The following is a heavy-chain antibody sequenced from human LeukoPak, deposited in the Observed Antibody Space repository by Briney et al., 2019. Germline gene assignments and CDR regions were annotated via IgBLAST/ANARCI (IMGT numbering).Heavy chain of an antibody. CDR1: GLTFSSYS. CDR3: AKGRGLAVRPPNEGFFDQ. CDR2: ISYDGSNK. D-gene: IGHD6-6*01. V-gene: IGHV3-30-3*01. J-gene: IGHJ4*02. Sequence: PGGSLRLSCATSGLTFSSYSMHWVRQAPGKGLEWVAVISYDGSNKYYADSVKGRFTISRVKVVNTLYLQMNSLRLDDTAVYYCAKGRGLAVRPPNEGFFDQWGLGTLVTVSS.